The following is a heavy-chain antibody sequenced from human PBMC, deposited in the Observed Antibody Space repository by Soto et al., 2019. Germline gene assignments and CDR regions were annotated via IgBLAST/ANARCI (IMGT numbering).Heavy chain of an antibody. Sequence: SQTLSLTCVISGDSVSSNSAAWNWIRQSPSRGLEWLGRTYYRSKWYNDYAVSVKSRITINPDTSKNQFSLQLNSVTPEDTAVYYCARGNYDILTGYPGPDYWGQGTLVTVSS. D-gene: IGHD3-9*01. CDR1: GDSVSSNSAA. CDR2: TYYRSKWYN. V-gene: IGHV6-1*01. CDR3: ARGNYDILTGYPGPDY. J-gene: IGHJ4*02.